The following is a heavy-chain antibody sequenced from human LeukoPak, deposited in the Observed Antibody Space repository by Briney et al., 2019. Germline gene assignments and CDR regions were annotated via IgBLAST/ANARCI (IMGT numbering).Heavy chain of an antibody. CDR1: GYTFTSYY. CDR2: INPSGGST. CDR3: ARSVEGYCRGGSCYYYSYYMDV. D-gene: IGHD2-15*01. Sequence: ASVKVSCKASGYTFTSYYMHWVRQAPGQGLEWMGIINPSGGSTSYAQKFQGRVTMTRDMSTSTVYMELSSLRSEDTAVYYCARSVEGYCRGGSCYYYSYYMDVWGKGTTVTVSS. J-gene: IGHJ6*03. V-gene: IGHV1-46*01.